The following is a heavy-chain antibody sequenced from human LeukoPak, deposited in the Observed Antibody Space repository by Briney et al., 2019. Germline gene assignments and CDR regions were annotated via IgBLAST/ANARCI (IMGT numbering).Heavy chain of an antibody. J-gene: IGHJ5*02. Sequence: PPGGSLRLSCAASGFTFSSYWMSWVRQAPGKGLEWVANIKQDGSEKYYVDSVKGRFTISRDNAKNSLYLQMNSLRAEDTAVYYCARHNFVVPASFDPWGQGTLVTVSS. CDR2: IKQDGSEK. V-gene: IGHV3-7*03. CDR3: ARHNFVVPASFDP. D-gene: IGHD2-2*01. CDR1: GFTFSSYW.